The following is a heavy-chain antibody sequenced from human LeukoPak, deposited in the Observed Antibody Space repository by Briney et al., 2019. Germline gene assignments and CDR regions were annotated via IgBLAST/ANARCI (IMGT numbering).Heavy chain of an antibody. CDR3: ARVSRIWEDY. CDR1: GFTFSSYW. V-gene: IGHV3-74*01. D-gene: IGHD5/OR15-5a*01. CDR2: INSDGSST. Sequence: GGSLRLSCAASGFTFSSYWMHWVRQAPGKGLVWVSRINSDGSSTTYADSVKGRFIISRDNAKNSLSLQMNSLRAEDTAVYYCARVSRIWEDYWGQGTLVTVSS. J-gene: IGHJ4*02.